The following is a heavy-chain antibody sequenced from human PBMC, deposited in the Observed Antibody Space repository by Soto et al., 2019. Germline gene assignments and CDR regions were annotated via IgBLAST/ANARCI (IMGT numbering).Heavy chain of an antibody. V-gene: IGHV4-59*01. CDR2: IYYSGST. CDR3: ARVREVLRFLEWSPRNWFDP. CDR1: GGAISMYY. Sequence: ETLCLTSSISGGAISMYYWSWIRQTPGKGLEWIGYIYYSGSTNYNPSLKSRVTISVDTSKNQFSLKLSSVTAADTAVYYCARVREVLRFLEWSPRNWFDPWGQGTLVTSPQ. J-gene: IGHJ5*02. D-gene: IGHD3-3*01.